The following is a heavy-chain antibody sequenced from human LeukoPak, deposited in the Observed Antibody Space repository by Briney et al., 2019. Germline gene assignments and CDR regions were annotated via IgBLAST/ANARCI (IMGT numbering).Heavy chain of an antibody. CDR3: ARDRSTTHFDY. V-gene: IGHV3-33*08. CDR2: IWYDGSNT. J-gene: IGHJ4*02. CDR1: GFTFSSYA. D-gene: IGHD5/OR15-5a*01. Sequence: GRSLRLSCAASGFTFSSYAMHWVRQAPGKGLEWVAMIWYDGSNTYYADSVKGRFTISRDNSKNTLFLQMDSLRAEDTAVYYCARDRSTTHFDYWGQGTLVTVSS.